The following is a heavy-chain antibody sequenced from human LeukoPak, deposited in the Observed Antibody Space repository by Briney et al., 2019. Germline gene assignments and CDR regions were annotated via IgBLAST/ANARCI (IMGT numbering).Heavy chain of an antibody. CDR1: GFTFDDYA. V-gene: IGHV3-9*01. D-gene: IGHD2-2*01. CDR2: ISRNSGRI. CDR3: ARDDGLLEVVPAATAWALRLGGGLIDY. J-gene: IGHJ4*02. Sequence: GGSLRLSCAASGFTFDDYAMHWVRQAPGKGLEWVSGISRNSGRIGYADSVKGRFTISRDNAKNPLYLQMNSLRAEDTAVYYCARDDGLLEVVPAATAWALRLGGGLIDYWGQGTLVTVSS.